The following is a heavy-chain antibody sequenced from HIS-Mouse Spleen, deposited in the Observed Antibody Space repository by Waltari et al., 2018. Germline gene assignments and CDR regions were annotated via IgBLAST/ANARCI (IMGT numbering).Heavy chain of an antibody. D-gene: IGHD6-13*01. Sequence: QLQLQESGPGLVKPSETLSLTCTVSGGSISSSSYYWGWIRQPPGKGLELIGSIYYSGSTYYNPSLQSRFTISVDTSKNQFSLKLRSVTAADTAVYYCAREIPYSSSWYDWYFDLWGRGTLVTVSS. V-gene: IGHV4-39*07. CDR2: IYYSGST. CDR1: GGSISSSSYY. J-gene: IGHJ2*01. CDR3: AREIPYSSSWYDWYFDL.